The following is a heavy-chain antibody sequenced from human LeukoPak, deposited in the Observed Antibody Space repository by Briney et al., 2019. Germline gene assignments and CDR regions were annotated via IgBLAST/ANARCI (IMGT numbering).Heavy chain of an antibody. CDR1: GYTFTSYG. CDR3: ARISAWLTLNWFDP. J-gene: IGHJ5*02. Sequence: ASVNVSCKATGYTFTSYGISWVRQAPGQGLEWMGWISAYNGNTNYAQKLQGRVTMTTDTSTSTAYMELRSLRSDDTAVYYCARISAWLTLNWFDPWGQGTLVTVSS. V-gene: IGHV1-18*01. CDR2: ISAYNGNT. D-gene: IGHD4/OR15-4a*01.